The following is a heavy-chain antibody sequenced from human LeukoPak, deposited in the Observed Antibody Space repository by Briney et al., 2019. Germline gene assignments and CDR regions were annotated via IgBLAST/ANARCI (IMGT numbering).Heavy chain of an antibody. J-gene: IGHJ6*02. CDR1: GGSISSGGYS. CDR3: ARDRWAVVYGDDYYYGMDV. Sequence: PSETLSLTCAVSGGSISSGGYSWSWIRQPPGKGLEWIGYIYHSGSTYYNPSLKSRVTISVDRSKNQFSLKLSSVTAADTAVYYCARDRWAVVYGDDYYYGMDVWGQGTTVTVSS. V-gene: IGHV4-30-2*01. CDR2: IYHSGST. D-gene: IGHD4-17*01.